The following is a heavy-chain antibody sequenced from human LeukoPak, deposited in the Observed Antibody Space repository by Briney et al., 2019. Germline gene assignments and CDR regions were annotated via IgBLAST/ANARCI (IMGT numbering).Heavy chain of an antibody. CDR1: GFTFSSYG. CDR3: AKDPSPIAARPYFQH. V-gene: IGHV3-30*02. CDR2: IRYDGSNK. J-gene: IGHJ1*01. Sequence: GGSLRLSCAASGFTFSSYGMHWVRQAPGKGLEWVAFIRYDGSNKYYADSVKGRFTISRDNSKNTLYLQMNSLRAEDTAVYYCAKDPSPIAARPYFQHWGQGTLVTVSS. D-gene: IGHD6-6*01.